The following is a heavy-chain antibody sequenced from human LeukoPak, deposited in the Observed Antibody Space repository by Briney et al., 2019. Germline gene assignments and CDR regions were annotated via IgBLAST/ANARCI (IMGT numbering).Heavy chain of an antibody. J-gene: IGHJ4*02. D-gene: IGHD3-9*01. CDR2: INHSGST. CDR3: ARVHYDILTGYYSYYFDY. Sequence: SETLSLTCAVYGGSFSGYYWSWIRQPPGKGLEWIGEINHSGSTNYNPSLKSRVTISVDTSKNQFSLKLSSVTAADTAVYYCARVHYDILTGYYSYYFDYWGQGTLVTVSS. CDR1: GGSFSGYY. V-gene: IGHV4-34*01.